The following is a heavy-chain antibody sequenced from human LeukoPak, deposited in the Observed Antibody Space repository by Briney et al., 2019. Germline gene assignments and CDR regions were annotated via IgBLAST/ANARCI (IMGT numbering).Heavy chain of an antibody. J-gene: IGHJ4*02. V-gene: IGHV3-21*04. Sequence: GGSLRLSCAASGFTFSSYSMNWVRQAPGKGLEWVSSISSSSSYIYYADSVKGRFTISRDNAKNSLYLQMNSLRAEDTAVYYCAKEGLIVVNGDKIDYWGQGTLVTVSS. CDR3: AKEGLIVVNGDKIDY. CDR1: GFTFSSYS. CDR2: ISSSSSYI. D-gene: IGHD3-22*01.